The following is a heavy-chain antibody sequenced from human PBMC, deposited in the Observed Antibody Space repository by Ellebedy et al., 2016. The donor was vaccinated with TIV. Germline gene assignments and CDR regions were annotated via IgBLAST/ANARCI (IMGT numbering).Heavy chain of an antibody. CDR1: GDSISGDY. CDR3: ARAYSSSWLFNY. V-gene: IGHV4-59*01. J-gene: IGHJ4*02. Sequence: MPSETLSLTCTVSGDSISGDYWSWIRQPPGKGLEWIGYIYYSGSTNYNPSLKSRVTISVDTSKNQFSLKLSSVTAADTAVYYCARAYSSSWLFNYWGQGTLVTVSS. D-gene: IGHD6-13*01. CDR2: IYYSGST.